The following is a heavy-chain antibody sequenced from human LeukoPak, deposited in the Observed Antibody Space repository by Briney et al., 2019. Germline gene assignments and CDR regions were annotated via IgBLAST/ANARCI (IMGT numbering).Heavy chain of an antibody. J-gene: IGHJ4*02. CDR1: GFRFTSYW. CDR2: IYPGDSET. V-gene: IGHV5-51*01. Sequence: GGALEISCKHSGFRFTSYWLGWGRQMPGKGLEGMGIIYPGDSETRYSPSFQGQVTISVDKSINTASLQWSSLKASDTAMYYCAASGACGGNRAFDYWGQGTLVTVSS. CDR3: AASGACGGNRAFDY. D-gene: IGHD4-23*01.